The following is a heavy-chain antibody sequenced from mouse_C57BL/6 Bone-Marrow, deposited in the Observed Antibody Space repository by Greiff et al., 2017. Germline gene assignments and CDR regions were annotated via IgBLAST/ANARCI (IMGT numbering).Heavy chain of an antibody. CDR2: IDPSDSYT. CDR1: GYTFTSYW. V-gene: IGHV1-69*01. J-gene: IGHJ3*01. Sequence: QVQLQQPGAELVMPGASVKLSCKASGYTFTSYWMHWVKQRPGQGLEWIGEIDPSDSYTNYNQKFKGKSTLTVDKSSSTAYMQLSSLTSDDSAVYYCSRSDLYGSSPAWFAYWGQGTLVTVSA. CDR3: SRSDLYGSSPAWFAY. D-gene: IGHD1-1*01.